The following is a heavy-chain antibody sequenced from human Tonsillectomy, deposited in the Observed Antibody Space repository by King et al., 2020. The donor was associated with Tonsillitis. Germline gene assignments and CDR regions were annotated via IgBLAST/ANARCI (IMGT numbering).Heavy chain of an antibody. CDR2: IKQDGGEK. V-gene: IGHV3-7*03. Sequence: VQLVESGGGLVQPGGSLRLSCAASGFTFSSYWMSWVRQAPGKGLEWVANIKQDGGEKYYVDSVKGRFTISRDNAKNSLYLQMNSLRAEDTAVYYCARWTFRYRYNIGGMDVWGQGTTVTVSS. CDR1: GFTFSSYW. D-gene: IGHD1-1*01. J-gene: IGHJ6*02. CDR3: ARWTFRYRYNIGGMDV.